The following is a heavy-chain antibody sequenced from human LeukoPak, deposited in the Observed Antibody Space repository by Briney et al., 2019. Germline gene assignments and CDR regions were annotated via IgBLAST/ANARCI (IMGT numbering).Heavy chain of an antibody. J-gene: IGHJ6*03. CDR3: ARDPGYCSGGSCFNYYYYYMDV. V-gene: IGHV3-64*01. Sequence: GGSLRLSCAASGFTFSSYAMHWVRQAPGKGLEYVSAISSNGGSTYYANSVKGRFTISRDNSKNTLYLQMGSLRAEDMAVYYCARDPGYCSGGSCFNYYYYYMDVWGKGTTVTVSS. D-gene: IGHD2-15*01. CDR1: GFTFSSYA. CDR2: ISSNGGST.